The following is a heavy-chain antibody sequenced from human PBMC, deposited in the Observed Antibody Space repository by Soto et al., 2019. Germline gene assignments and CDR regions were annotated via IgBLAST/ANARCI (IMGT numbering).Heavy chain of an antibody. Sequence: PSETLSLTCAVYGGSFSGYYWSWIRQPPGKGLEWIGEINHSGSTNYNPSLKSRVTISVDTSKNQFSLKLSSVTAADTAVYYCAREQHVLRFLELSRGRNWFDPWGQGTLVTVSS. V-gene: IGHV4-34*01. J-gene: IGHJ5*02. CDR3: AREQHVLRFLELSRGRNWFDP. CDR2: INHSGST. CDR1: GGSFSGYY. D-gene: IGHD3-3*01.